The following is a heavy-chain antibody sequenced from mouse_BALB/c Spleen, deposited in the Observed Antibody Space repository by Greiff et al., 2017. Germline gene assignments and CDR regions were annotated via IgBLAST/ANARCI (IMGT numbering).Heavy chain of an antibody. Sequence: DVKLQESGPGLVKPSQSLSLTCSVTGYSITSGYYWNWIRQFPGNKLEWMGYISYDGSNNYNPSLKNRISITRDTSKNQFFLKLNSVTTEDTATYYCAREVYGNYLYWYFDVWGAGTTVTVSS. V-gene: IGHV3-6*02. J-gene: IGHJ1*01. CDR1: GYSITSGYY. CDR3: AREVYGNYLYWYFDV. D-gene: IGHD2-1*01. CDR2: ISYDGSN.